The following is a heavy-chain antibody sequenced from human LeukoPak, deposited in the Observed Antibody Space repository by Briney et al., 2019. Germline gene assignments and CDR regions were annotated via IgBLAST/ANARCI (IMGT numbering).Heavy chain of an antibody. V-gene: IGHV3-48*03. Sequence: PGGSLRLSCAASGFTFSSYEMNWLRQAPGKGLEWVSYISSSGSTIYYADSVQGRFTISRDNAKNSLYLQMNSLRAEDTAVYYCARDGYCSGGDCSNTPGVFDYWGQGTLVTVSS. D-gene: IGHD2-15*01. CDR2: ISSSGSTI. CDR3: ARDGYCSGGDCSNTPGVFDY. J-gene: IGHJ4*02. CDR1: GFTFSSYE.